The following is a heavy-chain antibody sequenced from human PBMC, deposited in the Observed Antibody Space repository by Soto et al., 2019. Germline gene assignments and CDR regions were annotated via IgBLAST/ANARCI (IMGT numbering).Heavy chain of an antibody. Sequence: GESLKISCKGSGYSFTSYWISWVRQMPGKGLEWMGRIDPSDSYTNYSPSFQGHVTISADKSISTAYLQWSSLKASDTAMYYCASHYGDYLRIYYGMDVWGQGTTVTVS. V-gene: IGHV5-10-1*01. CDR3: ASHYGDYLRIYYGMDV. CDR2: IDPSDSYT. D-gene: IGHD4-17*01. J-gene: IGHJ6*02. CDR1: GYSFTSYW.